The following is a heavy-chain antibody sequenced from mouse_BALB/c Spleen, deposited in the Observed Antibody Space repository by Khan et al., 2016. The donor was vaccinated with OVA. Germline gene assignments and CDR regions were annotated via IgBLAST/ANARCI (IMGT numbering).Heavy chain of an antibody. V-gene: IGHV2-6-2*01. CDR2: IWSDGST. J-gene: IGHJ4*01. CDR1: GFSLTTYA. Sequence: VQLVESGPDLVAPSQSLSITCTVSGFSLTTYAIHWVRQPPGKGLEWLVVIWSDGSTTYNSALKSRLSISKDNPKSQVFLKINSLQTDDTAMYYCARHQFPLSMDSWGQGTSVTVSS. CDR3: ARHQFPLSMDS.